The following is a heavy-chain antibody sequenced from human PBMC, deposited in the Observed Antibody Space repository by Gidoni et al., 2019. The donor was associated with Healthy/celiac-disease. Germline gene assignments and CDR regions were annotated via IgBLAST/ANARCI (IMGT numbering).Heavy chain of an antibody. CDR1: GGSISSGSYY. V-gene: IGHV4-61*02. J-gene: IGHJ4*02. D-gene: IGHD2-15*01. CDR3: ASLDCSGGSCYLDY. Sequence: QVQLQASGQGLVKTAQTLSLTCTVSGGSISSGSYYSSWLRQPAGKGLEWIGRIYTSGSTNYNPSLKSRVTISVDTSKNQFSLKLSSVTAADTAVYYCASLDCSGGSCYLDYWGQGTLVTVSS. CDR2: IYTSGST.